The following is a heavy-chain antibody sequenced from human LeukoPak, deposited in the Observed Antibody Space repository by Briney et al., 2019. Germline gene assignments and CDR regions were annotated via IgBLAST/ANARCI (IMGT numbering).Heavy chain of an antibody. Sequence: GGSLRLSCAASGFTFSSYWMHWVRQAPGKGLVWVSRINSDGSSTSYADSVKGRFTISRDNAKNTLYLQMNSLRAEDTAVYYCARIDPYCSSTSCYYFDYWGQGTLVTVSS. CDR2: INSDGSST. CDR3: ARIDPYCSSTSCYYFDY. CDR1: GFTFSSYW. V-gene: IGHV3-74*01. J-gene: IGHJ4*02. D-gene: IGHD2-2*01.